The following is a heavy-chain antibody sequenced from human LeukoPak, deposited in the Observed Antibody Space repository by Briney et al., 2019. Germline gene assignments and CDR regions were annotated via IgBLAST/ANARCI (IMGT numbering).Heavy chain of an antibody. J-gene: IGHJ4*02. CDR1: GFTFSSYS. V-gene: IGHV3-48*02. D-gene: IGHD5-12*01. CDR3: AREWPGY. CDR2: ISSSSSTI. Sequence: PGGSLRLSCAASGFTFSSYSMTWVRQAPGKGLEWVSYISSSSSTIYYADSVKGRFIISRDNAKNSLYLQTNSLRDEDTAVYYCAREWPGYWGQGTLVTVSS.